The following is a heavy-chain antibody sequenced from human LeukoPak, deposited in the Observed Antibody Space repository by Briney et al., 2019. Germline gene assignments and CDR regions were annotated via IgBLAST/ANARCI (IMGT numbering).Heavy chain of an antibody. Sequence: SGTLSLTCGISGGYFSDYSWYWIRQPPGKGLEWIGEINDRGSTNYNPSLKSRVTISADTSKNQFSLKLSSVTAADTAVYYCARHGALYCSSTSCYPLHYNWFDPWGQGTLVTVSS. CDR2: INDRGST. CDR1: GGYFSDYS. V-gene: IGHV4-34*01. CDR3: ARHGALYCSSTSCYPLHYNWFDP. D-gene: IGHD2-2*01. J-gene: IGHJ5*02.